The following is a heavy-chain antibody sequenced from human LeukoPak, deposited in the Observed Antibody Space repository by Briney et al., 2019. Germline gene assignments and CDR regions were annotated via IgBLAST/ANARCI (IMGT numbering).Heavy chain of an antibody. Sequence: SETLSLTCTVSGGSISSSSYYWGWIRQPPGKGLEWIGSIYYSGSTYYNPSLKSRVTISVDTSKNQFSLKLSSVTAADTAVYYCARGSLVPAARRVGWFDPWGQGTLVTVSS. V-gene: IGHV4-39*01. D-gene: IGHD2-2*01. CDR1: GGSISSSSYY. CDR2: IYYSGST. J-gene: IGHJ5*02. CDR3: ARGSLVPAARRVGWFDP.